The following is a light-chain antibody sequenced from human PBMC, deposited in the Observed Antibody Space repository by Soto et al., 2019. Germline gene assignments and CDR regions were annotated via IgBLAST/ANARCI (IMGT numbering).Light chain of an antibody. V-gene: IGKV1-27*01. CDR1: QAIRNN. Sequence: DFQMTQSPSFLSASVGDRVTITCRASQAIRNNLAWYQQKPGKLPHLLIYSASTLHSGAPSRFSGSGSGTEFILTISSLQPEDVGTYYCQKCDAAPFTFGPATTVDIK. CDR2: SAS. J-gene: IGKJ3*01. CDR3: QKCDAAPFT.